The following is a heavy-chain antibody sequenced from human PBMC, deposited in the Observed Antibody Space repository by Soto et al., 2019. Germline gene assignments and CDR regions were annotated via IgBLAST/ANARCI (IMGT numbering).Heavy chain of an antibody. D-gene: IGHD3-22*01. CDR2: SSGSGGST. V-gene: IGHV3-23*01. Sequence: EVQLLESGGGLVQPGGSLRLSCAASGFTFSSYAMSWVRQAPGKGLEWVSASSGSGGSTYYADSVKGRFTISRDNSKNTLYQQMNSLRAEDTAVYYCAKDNDSSGLGSWYFDLWGRGTLVTVSS. J-gene: IGHJ2*01. CDR1: GFTFSSYA. CDR3: AKDNDSSGLGSWYFDL.